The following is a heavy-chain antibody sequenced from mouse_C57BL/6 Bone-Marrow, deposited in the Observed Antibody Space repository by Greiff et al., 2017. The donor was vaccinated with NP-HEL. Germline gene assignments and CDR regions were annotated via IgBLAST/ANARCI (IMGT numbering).Heavy chain of an antibody. CDR3: ARIYYYGSSYEIFDY. J-gene: IGHJ2*01. CDR1: GYTFTSYG. D-gene: IGHD1-1*01. CDR2: IYPRSGNT. V-gene: IGHV1-81*01. Sequence: VQLQQSGAELARPGASVKLSCKASGYTFTSYGISWVKQRTGQGLEWIGEIYPRSGNTYYNEKFKGKATLTADKSSSTAYMELRSLTSEDSAVYFCARIYYYGSSYEIFDYWGQGTTLTVSS.